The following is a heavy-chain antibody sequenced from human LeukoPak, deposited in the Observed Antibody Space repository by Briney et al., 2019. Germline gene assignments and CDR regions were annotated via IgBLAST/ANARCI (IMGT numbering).Heavy chain of an antibody. V-gene: IGHV4-34*01. CDR3: ARDRRYGSTFDY. CDR2: INHSGST. CDR1: GGSFSGYY. D-gene: IGHD3-10*01. J-gene: IGHJ4*02. Sequence: SETLSLTCAVYGGSFSGYYWSWIRQPPGKGLEWIGEINHSGSTNYNPSLKSRVTISVDTSKNQFSLKLSSMTAADTAVYYCARDRRYGSTFDYWGQGTLVTVSS.